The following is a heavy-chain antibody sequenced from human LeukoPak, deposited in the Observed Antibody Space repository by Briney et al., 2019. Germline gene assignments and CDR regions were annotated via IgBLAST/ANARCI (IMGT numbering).Heavy chain of an antibody. D-gene: IGHD6-19*01. CDR1: GGSFSGYY. V-gene: IGHV4-34*01. J-gene: IGHJ6*03. Sequence: SETLSLTCAVYGGSFSGYYWSWIRQPPGKGLEWIGEINHSGSTNYNPSLKSRVTISVDTSKNQFSLKLSSVTAADTAVYYCARSGLDHYYYYMDVWGKGTTVTVSS. CDR3: ARSGLDHYYYYMDV. CDR2: INHSGST.